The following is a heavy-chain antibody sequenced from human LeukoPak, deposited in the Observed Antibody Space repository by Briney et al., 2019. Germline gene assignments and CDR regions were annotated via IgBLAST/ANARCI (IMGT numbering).Heavy chain of an antibody. V-gene: IGHV3-33*08. Sequence: PGGSLRLSCAASGFTFSDYYMSWIRQAPGKGLEWVAVIWYDGSNKYYADSVKGRFTISRDNSKNTLYLQMNSLRAEDTAVYYCAREGYDPCLDYWGQGTLVTVSS. CDR1: GFTFSDYY. CDR3: AREGYDPCLDY. CDR2: IWYDGSNK. J-gene: IGHJ4*02. D-gene: IGHD3-22*01.